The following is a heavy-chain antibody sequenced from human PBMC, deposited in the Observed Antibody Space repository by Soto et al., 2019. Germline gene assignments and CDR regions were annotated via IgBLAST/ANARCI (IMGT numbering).Heavy chain of an antibody. V-gene: IGHV3-30*18. J-gene: IGHJ4*02. D-gene: IGHD6-19*01. CDR3: AKDGHYSSGWPMDY. CDR2: ISYDGSNK. Sequence: QPGGSLRLSCAASGFTFSSYGMHWVRQAPGKGLEWVAVISYDGSNKYYADSVKGRFTISRDNSKNTLYLQMNSLRAEDTAVYYCAKDGHYSSGWPMDYWGQGTLVTVSS. CDR1: GFTFSSYG.